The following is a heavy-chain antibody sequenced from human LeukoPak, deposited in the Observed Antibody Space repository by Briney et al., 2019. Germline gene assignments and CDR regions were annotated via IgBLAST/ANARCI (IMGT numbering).Heavy chain of an antibody. V-gene: IGHV3-66*01. CDR3: ARDFGGVGHFDY. D-gene: IGHD3-10*01. CDR1: GFTVSIKY. J-gene: IGHJ4*02. Sequence: GGSLRLSCAASGFTVSIKYTCGVRQAPGKGLEWVSVIYTGGSTYYADSVRGRFTISRDNSKNTLYLQMDSLSAEDTAVYYCARDFGGVGHFDYWGQGTLATVSS. CDR2: IYTGGST.